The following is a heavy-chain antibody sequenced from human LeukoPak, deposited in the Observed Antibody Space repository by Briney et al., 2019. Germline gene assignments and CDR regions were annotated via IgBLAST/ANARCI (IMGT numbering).Heavy chain of an antibody. J-gene: IGHJ2*01. Sequence: MASETLSLTCSVSGGSISSSSYYWGWIRQPPGKGLEWIGSIYYSGSTYYNPSLKSRVTISVDTSKNQFSLKLSSVTAADTAVYYCARGHGGNSGYFDLWGRGTLVTVSS. D-gene: IGHD4-23*01. CDR2: IYYSGST. CDR3: ARGHGGNSGYFDL. V-gene: IGHV4-39*01. CDR1: GGSISSSSYY.